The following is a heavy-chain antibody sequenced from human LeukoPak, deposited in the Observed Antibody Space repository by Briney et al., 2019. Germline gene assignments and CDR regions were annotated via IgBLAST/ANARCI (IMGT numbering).Heavy chain of an antibody. J-gene: IGHJ6*04. D-gene: IGHD3-10*02. CDR3: AELGITMIGGV. V-gene: IGHV3-48*04. CDR1: GFTFSSYG. CDR2: ISSSGSTI. Sequence: PGGSLSLSCAASGFTFSSYGMSWVRQAPGKGLEWVSYISSSGSTIYYTDSVKGRFTISRDNAKNSLYLQMNSLRAEDTAVYCAELGITMIGGVWGKGTTVTISS.